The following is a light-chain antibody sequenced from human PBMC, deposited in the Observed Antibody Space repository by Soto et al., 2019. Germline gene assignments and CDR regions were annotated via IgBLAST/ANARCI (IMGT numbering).Light chain of an antibody. V-gene: IGKV1-5*03. Sequence: DIQMTRSPSTLSASVGDRVTITCRASQSISSYLAWYQQKPGKAPKLLIYKTSTLESGVPSRFSGSGSGTEFILTISTLQPDDFATYYCQRYNGYPYTFGQGTKVDIK. CDR3: QRYNGYPYT. CDR2: KTS. J-gene: IGKJ2*01. CDR1: QSISSY.